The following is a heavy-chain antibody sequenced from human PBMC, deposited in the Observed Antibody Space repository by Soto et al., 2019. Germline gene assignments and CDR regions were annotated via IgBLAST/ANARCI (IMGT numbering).Heavy chain of an antibody. Sequence: SETLSLTCTVSGGSISSSSFYWGWIRQPPGKGLEWIGSIYYSGSTYYNPSLKSRVTISVDTSKNQFSLKLSSVTAADTAVYYCARHKWWSSSMITFGGVIVPFDYWGQGTLVTVSS. V-gene: IGHV4-39*01. CDR3: ARHKWWSSSMITFGGVIVPFDY. CDR2: IYYSGST. D-gene: IGHD3-16*02. CDR1: GGSISSSSFY. J-gene: IGHJ4*02.